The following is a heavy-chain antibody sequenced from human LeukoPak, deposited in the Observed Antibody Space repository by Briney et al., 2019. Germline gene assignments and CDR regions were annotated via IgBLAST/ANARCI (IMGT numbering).Heavy chain of an antibody. CDR2: IRSKANSYAT. CDR3: TLHTDIDGYYYMDV. J-gene: IGHJ6*03. D-gene: IGHD5-12*01. V-gene: IGHV3-73*01. Sequence: GGSLRLSCAASGFTLSGSAMHWVRQASGKGLEWVGRIRSKANSYATAYAASVKGRFTISRDDSKNTAYLQMNSLKTEDTAVYYCTLHTDIDGYYYMDVWGKGTTVTVSS. CDR1: GFTLSGSA.